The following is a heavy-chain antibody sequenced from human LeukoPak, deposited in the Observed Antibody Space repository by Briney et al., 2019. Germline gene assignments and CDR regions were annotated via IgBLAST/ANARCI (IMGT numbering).Heavy chain of an antibody. CDR1: GGSISSSNW. CDR2: VYHTGSS. D-gene: IGHD6-19*01. J-gene: IGHJ5*02. V-gene: IGHV4-4*02. Sequence: SETLSLTCPVSGGSISSSNWWSWVRQPPGKGLEWIGEVYHTGSSNYNPSLKSRVTISVDKSRSQFSLKLSSVTAADTAVYYCARGGTTVAGTFWFDPWGQGTLVTVSS. CDR3: ARGGTTVAGTFWFDP.